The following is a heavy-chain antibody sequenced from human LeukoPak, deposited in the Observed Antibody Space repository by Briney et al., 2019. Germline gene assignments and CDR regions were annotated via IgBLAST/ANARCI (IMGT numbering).Heavy chain of an antibody. Sequence: GGSLRLSCAASGFTFSSYSMIWVRQAPGKGLEWVSYISSSSSTIYYADSVKGRFTISRDNAKNSLYLQMNSLRAEDTAVYYCAREEAVAGTAFDYWGQGTLVTVSS. CDR3: AREEAVAGTAFDY. CDR1: GFTFSSYS. D-gene: IGHD6-19*01. V-gene: IGHV3-48*01. CDR2: ISSSSSTI. J-gene: IGHJ4*02.